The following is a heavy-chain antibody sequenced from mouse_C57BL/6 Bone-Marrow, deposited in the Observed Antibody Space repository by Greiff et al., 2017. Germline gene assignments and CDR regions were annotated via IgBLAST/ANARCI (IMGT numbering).Heavy chain of an antibody. V-gene: IGHV1-55*01. D-gene: IGHD2-14*01. CDR2: IYPGSGST. CDR3: AREGVRLYYAMDD. Sequence: QVQLQQPGAELVKPGASVKMSCKASGYTFTSYWITWVKQRPGQGLEWIGDIYPGSGSTNYNEKFKSKATLTVDTSSSTAYMQLSSLTSEDSAVYYCAREGVRLYYAMDDWGQGTSVTVSS. J-gene: IGHJ4*01. CDR1: GYTFTSYW.